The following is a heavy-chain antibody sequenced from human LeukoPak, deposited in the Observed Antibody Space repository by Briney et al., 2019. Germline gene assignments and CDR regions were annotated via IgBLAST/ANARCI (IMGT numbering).Heavy chain of an antibody. CDR3: ARDFGPRLYAFDV. J-gene: IGHJ3*01. V-gene: IGHV3-48*04. CDR1: GFTFSSYS. D-gene: IGHD3-16*01. CDR2: ISVSSRNVI. Sequence: GGSLRPSCAASGFTFSSYSMNWVRQAPGKGLEWLSYISVSSRNVIDYADSVKGRFTISRDDAKNSLYLQMNSLRAEDTAVYFCARDFGPRLYAFDVWGQGTMITVSS.